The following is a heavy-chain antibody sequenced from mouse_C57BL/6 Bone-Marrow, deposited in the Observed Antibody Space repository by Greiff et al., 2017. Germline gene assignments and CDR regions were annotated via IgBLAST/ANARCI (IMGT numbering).Heavy chain of an antibody. D-gene: IGHD2-4*01. V-gene: IGHV14-4*01. J-gene: IGHJ4*01. Sequence: DVKLQESGAELVRPGASVKLSCTASGFNITDDYMHWVKQRPEQGLEWIGWIDPENGDTEYASKFQGKATITAATSSNTSYLQLSSLTSADTSVYYCTEIDYDPYYSMDYWGTGTSVTVSS. CDR1: GFNITDDY. CDR3: TEIDYDPYYSMDY. CDR2: IDPENGDT.